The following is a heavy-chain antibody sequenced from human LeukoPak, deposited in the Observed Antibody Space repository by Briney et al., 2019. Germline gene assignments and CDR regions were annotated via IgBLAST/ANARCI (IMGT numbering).Heavy chain of an antibody. CDR1: GFTLSSCA. V-gene: IGHV3-23*01. CDR3: AALSYDFWSGINWFDP. CDR2: IGSSGGTT. Sequence: GGSLRLSCGASGFTLSSCAMSWVRQAPGQGLEWVSAIGSSGGTTYYADSVKGRFTISRDDSKNTLNLQVNSLRVEDTAVYYCAALSYDFWSGINWFDPWGQGTLVTVSP. D-gene: IGHD3-3*01. J-gene: IGHJ5*02.